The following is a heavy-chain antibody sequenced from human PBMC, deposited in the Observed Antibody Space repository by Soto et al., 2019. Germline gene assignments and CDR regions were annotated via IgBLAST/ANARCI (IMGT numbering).Heavy chain of an antibody. D-gene: IGHD1-26*01. V-gene: IGHV3-72*01. CDR3: AREGDARWLDS. CDR2: LKDRSQNYAT. Sequence: VQLVESEGGLVQPGGSARLSCAASGFSVSGWYMDWVRQAPGKGLEWVARLKDRSQNYATEYAASVKGRFTVSRHASQHSMYLQMNSLKIEDTAVYYCAREGDARWLDSWGQGTLVTVS. J-gene: IGHJ5*01. CDR1: GFSVSGWY.